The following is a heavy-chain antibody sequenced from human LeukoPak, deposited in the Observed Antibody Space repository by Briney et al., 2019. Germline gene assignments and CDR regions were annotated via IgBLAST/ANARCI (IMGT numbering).Heavy chain of an antibody. CDR1: GYTLTELS. D-gene: IGHD2-2*01. CDR2: FHPEDGET. V-gene: IGHV1-24*01. J-gene: IGHJ4*02. Sequence: ASVTVSCKVSGYTLTELSMHWVRQAPGKGLEWMGGFHPEDGETVYAQKFQGGVTMTEDTSTDTAYMELSSLRSEDTAVYYCATGKIYCSTTSCSDDSWGQGTLVTVSS. CDR3: ATGKIYCSTTSCSDDS.